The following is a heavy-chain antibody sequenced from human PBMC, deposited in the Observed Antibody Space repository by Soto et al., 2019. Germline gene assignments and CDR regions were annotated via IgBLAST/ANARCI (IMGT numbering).Heavy chain of an antibody. V-gene: IGHV4-39*01. Sequence: QLQLQESGPGLVKPSETLSLTRTVSGGYISSSSYYWGWIRQPPGKGLEWIGSIYYSGSTYYNPSLKSRVTISVDTSKNQFSLKLSSVTAADTAVYYCATWGLHPVGYDAFDIWGQGTMVTVSS. D-gene: IGHD4-4*01. J-gene: IGHJ3*02. CDR2: IYYSGST. CDR3: ATWGLHPVGYDAFDI. CDR1: GGYISSSSYY.